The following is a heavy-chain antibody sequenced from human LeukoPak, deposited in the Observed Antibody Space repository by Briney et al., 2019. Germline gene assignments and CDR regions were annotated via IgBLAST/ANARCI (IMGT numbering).Heavy chain of an antibody. CDR1: GFTFSSYA. Sequence: GRSLRLSCAASGFTFSSYAMSWVRQAPGKGLEWVSAISGSGGSTYYADSVKGRFTISRDNAKNTLYLQMNSLRAEDTAVYYCARGDFVQLHVWGKGTTVTVSS. CDR3: ARGDFVQLHV. CDR2: ISGSGGST. D-gene: IGHD2-2*01. J-gene: IGHJ6*04. V-gene: IGHV3-23*01.